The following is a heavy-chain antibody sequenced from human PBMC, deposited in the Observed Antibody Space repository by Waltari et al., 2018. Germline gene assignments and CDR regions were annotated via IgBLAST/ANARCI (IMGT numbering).Heavy chain of an antibody. V-gene: IGHV3-33*01. CDR1: GFTFSSYG. D-gene: IGHD6-19*01. J-gene: IGHJ4*02. Sequence: QVQLVESGGGVVQPGRSLRLSCAASGFTFSSYGMQWVRQAPGKGLEWVAVIWYDGSNKYYADSVKGRFTISRDNSKNTLYLQMNSLRAEDTAVYYCARDLRGSSGYWGQGTLVTVSS. CDR2: IWYDGSNK. CDR3: ARDLRGSSGY.